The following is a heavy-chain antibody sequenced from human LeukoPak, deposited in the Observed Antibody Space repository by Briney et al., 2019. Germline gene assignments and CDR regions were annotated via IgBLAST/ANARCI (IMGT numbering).Heavy chain of an antibody. Sequence: PSETLSLTCTVSGGSISSYYWSWIRQPQGKGLEWIGYIYYSGSTNYNPSLKSRVTISVDTSKNQFSLKLSSVTAADTAVYYCARGRGATTPFDYWGQGTLVTVSS. CDR1: GGSISSYY. J-gene: IGHJ4*02. CDR3: ARGRGATTPFDY. V-gene: IGHV4-59*08. D-gene: IGHD5-12*01. CDR2: IYYSGST.